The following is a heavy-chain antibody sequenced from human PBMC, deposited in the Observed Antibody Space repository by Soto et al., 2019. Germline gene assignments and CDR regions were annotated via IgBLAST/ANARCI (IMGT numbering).Heavy chain of an antibody. CDR3: ARGYDILTGPSLIDY. D-gene: IGHD3-9*01. J-gene: IGHJ4*02. CDR1: GGSISSGGYY. V-gene: IGHV4-31*03. Sequence: QVQLQESGPGLVKPSQTLSLTCTVSGGSISSGGYYWSWIRQHPGKGLEWIGYIYYSGSTYYNPSLTSRVTISVDTSKNQSSLKLSSVTAADTAVYYCARGYDILTGPSLIDYWGPGTLVTVSS. CDR2: IYYSGST.